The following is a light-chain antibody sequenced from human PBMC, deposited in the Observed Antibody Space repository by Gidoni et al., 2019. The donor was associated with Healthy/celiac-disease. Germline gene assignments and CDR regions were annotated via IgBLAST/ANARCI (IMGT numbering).Light chain of an antibody. CDR1: QSFSSY. J-gene: IGKJ1*01. Sequence: DIQMTPSPSSLSASAGDRVTITCRASQSFSSYLNWYQQKPGKAPKLLIYAASSLQSGVPSRCSGRGSRTDFTLIISSLQAEDFATYYSQQSYSTPWTFGQGTKVEIK. V-gene: IGKV1-39*01. CDR2: AAS. CDR3: QQSYSTPWT.